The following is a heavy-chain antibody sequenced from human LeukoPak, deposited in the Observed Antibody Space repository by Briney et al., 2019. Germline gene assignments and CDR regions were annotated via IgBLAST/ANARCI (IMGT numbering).Heavy chain of an antibody. CDR3: VKGYYYTGIGYENWFDP. Sequence: GGSLRLSCAASGFTFSNYWMHWVRQAPGKELVWVSRIKSDGSSTNYADSVKGRFTIPRDNAKNTLYLQMNGLRAEDAAVYYCVKGYYYTGIGYENWFDPWGQGTLVTVSS. J-gene: IGHJ5*02. D-gene: IGHD3-22*01. CDR2: IKSDGSST. V-gene: IGHV3-74*01. CDR1: GFTFSNYW.